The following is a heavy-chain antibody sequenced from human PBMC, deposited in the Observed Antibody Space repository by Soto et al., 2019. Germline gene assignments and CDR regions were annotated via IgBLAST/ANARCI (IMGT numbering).Heavy chain of an antibody. V-gene: IGHV4-30-4*01. CDR1: GGSVRSGDYY. Sequence: SETLFLTCTVSGGSVRSGDYYWSWIRQPPGKGLEWIGHIYYTGTTYYSPSLKSRVTISLDTSKNQISLKLSSVTAADTAVYYCARDLKMVTTSYYHYFLDVWGQGATVTVSS. CDR3: ARDLKMVTTSYYHYFLDV. CDR2: IYYTGTT. D-gene: IGHD4-17*01. J-gene: IGHJ6*02.